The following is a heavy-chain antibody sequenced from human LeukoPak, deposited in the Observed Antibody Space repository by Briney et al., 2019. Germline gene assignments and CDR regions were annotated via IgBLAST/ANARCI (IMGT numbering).Heavy chain of an antibody. CDR2: ISGSGGST. V-gene: IGHV3-23*01. J-gene: IGHJ5*02. D-gene: IGHD5-12*01. Sequence: QTGGSLRLSCAASGFTFSSYAMSWVRQAPGKGLEWVSAISGSGGSTYYADSVKGRFTISRDNSKNTLYLQMNSLRAEDTAVYYCAKDFRASMVATWWFDPWGQGTLVTVSS. CDR3: AKDFRASMVATWWFDP. CDR1: GFTFSSYA.